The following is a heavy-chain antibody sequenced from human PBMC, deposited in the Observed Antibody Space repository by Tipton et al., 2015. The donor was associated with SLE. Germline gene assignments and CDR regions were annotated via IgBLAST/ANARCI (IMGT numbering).Heavy chain of an antibody. V-gene: IGHV4-59*11. CDR2: IYHSGST. CDR3: ARDGRQAGYYFDY. D-gene: IGHD6-13*01. Sequence: TLSLTCTVSGGSISSHYWSWIRQPPGKGLEWIGYIYHSGSTNYNPSLKSRVTISVDTSKNQFSLKLSSVTAADTAVYYCARDGRQAGYYFDYWGQGTLVTVSS. J-gene: IGHJ4*02. CDR1: GGSISSHY.